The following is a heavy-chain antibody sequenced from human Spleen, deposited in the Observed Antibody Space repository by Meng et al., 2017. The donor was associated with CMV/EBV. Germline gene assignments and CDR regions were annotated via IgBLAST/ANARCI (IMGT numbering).Heavy chain of an antibody. J-gene: IGHJ4*02. D-gene: IGHD1-26*01. CDR2: IWYDGSNK. Sequence: FSVSTNYMSWVRQAPGKGLEWVAVIWYDGSNKYYGDSAKGRFTVSRDKFKNTVYLQMNNLRADDTAVYYCAKDRLVGGNYYGSFEHWGQGILVTVSS. CDR3: AKDRLVGGNYYGSFEH. CDR1: FSVSTNY. V-gene: IGHV3-33*03.